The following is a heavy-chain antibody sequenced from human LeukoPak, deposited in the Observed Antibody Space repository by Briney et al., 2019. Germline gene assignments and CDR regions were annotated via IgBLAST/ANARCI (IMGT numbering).Heavy chain of an antibody. CDR1: GFTFGDYA. Sequence: GGSLRLSCTASGFTFGDYAMSWFRQAPGKGLEWVGFIRSKAYGGTTEYAASVKGRFTISRDDSKSIAYLQMNSLKTEDTAVYYCTSLGYSSSWYFFDYWGQGTLVTVSS. V-gene: IGHV3-49*03. CDR3: TSLGYSSSWYFFDY. D-gene: IGHD6-13*01. CDR2: IRSKAYGGTT. J-gene: IGHJ4*02.